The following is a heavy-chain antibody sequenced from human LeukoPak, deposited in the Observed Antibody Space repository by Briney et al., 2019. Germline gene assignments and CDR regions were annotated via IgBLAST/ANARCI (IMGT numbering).Heavy chain of an antibody. D-gene: IGHD1-14*01. V-gene: IGHV4-39*02. CDR3: AREEPPYYYGMDV. CDR1: GGSISSSSYY. CDR2: IYYSGST. Sequence: SETLSLTCTVSGGSISSSSYYWGWIRQPPGKGLEWIGSIYYSGSTYYNPSLKGRVTISVDTSKNQFSLKLSSVTAADTAVYYCAREEPPYYYGMDVWGQGTTVTVSS. J-gene: IGHJ6*02.